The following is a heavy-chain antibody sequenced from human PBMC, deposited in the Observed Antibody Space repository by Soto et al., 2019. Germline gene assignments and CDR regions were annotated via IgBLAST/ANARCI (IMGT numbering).Heavy chain of an antibody. D-gene: IGHD2-2*02. Sequence: GSLRLSCAASGFTFSSYAMSWVRQAPGKGLEWVSAISGSGGSTYYADSVKGRFTISRDNSKNTLYLQMNSLRAEDTAVYYCAKGGPTYCSSTSCYTDYWGQGTLVTVSS. CDR1: GFTFSSYA. J-gene: IGHJ4*02. V-gene: IGHV3-23*01. CDR2: ISGSGGST. CDR3: AKGGPTYCSSTSCYTDY.